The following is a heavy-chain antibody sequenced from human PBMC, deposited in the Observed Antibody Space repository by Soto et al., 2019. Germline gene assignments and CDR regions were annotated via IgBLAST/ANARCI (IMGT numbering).Heavy chain of an antibody. Sequence: SETLSLTCTVSGGSISRNAHFWGRLPQPPGKGLEWIGSVYYTGKTYYNPSLKSRLTVSVDTSNNQFSLTLSSVTAADTAVYYCVGVTPTCPILDYWGQGTLVTVSS. D-gene: IGHD2-21*02. CDR2: VYYTGKT. CDR3: VGVTPTCPILDY. CDR1: GGSISRNAHF. V-gene: IGHV4-39*01. J-gene: IGHJ4*02.